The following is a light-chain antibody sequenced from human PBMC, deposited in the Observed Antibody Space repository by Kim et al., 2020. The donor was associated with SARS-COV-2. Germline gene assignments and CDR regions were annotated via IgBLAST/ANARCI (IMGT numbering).Light chain of an antibody. CDR3: QQYNSYPWT. CDR1: QTISNW. CDR2: KAS. V-gene: IGKV1-5*03. J-gene: IGKJ1*01. Sequence: ASVGDRVTITCRASQTISNWLAWYQQNPGKAPKRLIYKASTLETGVPSRFSGSGSGTDFSLTISSLQPDDFATYYCQQYNSYPWTFGQGTKVDIK.